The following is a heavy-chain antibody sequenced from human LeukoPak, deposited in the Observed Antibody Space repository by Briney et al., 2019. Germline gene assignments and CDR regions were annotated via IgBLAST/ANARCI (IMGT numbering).Heavy chain of an antibody. V-gene: IGHV4-39*01. Sequence: SETLSLTCTVSGGSISSSSYYWGWIRQPPGKGLEWIGSIYSTGSTYYNPSPKSRVTISVDTSKNQFSLKLTSVTAADTAAYYCARQKGYSGSYYSSSHFDYWGQGALVSVSS. CDR3: ARQKGYSGSYYSSSHFDY. CDR2: IYSTGST. J-gene: IGHJ4*02. D-gene: IGHD1-26*01. CDR1: GGSISSSSYY.